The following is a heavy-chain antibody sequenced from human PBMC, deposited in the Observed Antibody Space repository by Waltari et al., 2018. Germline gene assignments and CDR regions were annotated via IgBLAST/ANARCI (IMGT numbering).Heavy chain of an antibody. CDR2: IIPICGTA. D-gene: IGHD1-1*01. CDR1: GGTFRSYA. CDR3: ARLVNWNHYYFDY. J-gene: IGHJ4*02. V-gene: IGHV1-69*12. Sequence: QVQLVQSGAEVKKPGSSVKVSCKASGGTFRSYAIRWVRQAPGQGLEWMGGIIPICGTANYAQKFQGRVTITADESTSTAYMELSSLRSEDTAVYYCARLVNWNHYYFDYWGQGTLVTVSS.